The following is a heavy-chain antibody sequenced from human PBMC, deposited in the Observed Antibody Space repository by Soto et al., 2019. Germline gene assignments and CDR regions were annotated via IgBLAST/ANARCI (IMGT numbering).Heavy chain of an antibody. CDR1: GFTFSSYA. V-gene: IGHV3-23*01. D-gene: IGHD3-22*01. CDR3: ANDLTYYYDSSGSKLRHY. J-gene: IGHJ4*02. Sequence: GGSLRLSCAASGFTFSSYAMSWVRQAPGKGLEWVSAISGSGGSTYYADSVKGRFTISRDNSKNTLYLQMNSLRAEDTAVYYCANDLTYYYDSSGSKLRHYWGQGTLVTVSS. CDR2: ISGSGGST.